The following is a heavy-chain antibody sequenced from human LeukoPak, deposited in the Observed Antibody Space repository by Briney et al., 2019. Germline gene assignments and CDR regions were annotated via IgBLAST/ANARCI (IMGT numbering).Heavy chain of an antibody. Sequence: RPGGSLRLSCAASGFTFDDYGMSWVRQAPGKGLEWVSGIYWNGGSTGYADSVKGRFTISRDNAKNSLYLQMNSLRAEDTALYYCARDGGYDSSGLDRGYYYMDVWGKGTTVTVSS. D-gene: IGHD3-22*01. J-gene: IGHJ6*03. CDR2: IYWNGGST. CDR1: GFTFDDYG. CDR3: ARDGGYDSSGLDRGYYYMDV. V-gene: IGHV3-20*04.